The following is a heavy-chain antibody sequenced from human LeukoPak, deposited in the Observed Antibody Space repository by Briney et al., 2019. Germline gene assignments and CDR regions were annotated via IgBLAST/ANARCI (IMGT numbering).Heavy chain of an antibody. Sequence: GRSLRLSCAASGLIFSSYAMTWVRQAPGKGLEWVSVIGGSGVSTYYADSVKGRFTISRDNSKNTLFLQMNSLRAEDTALYYCATYLSIGSSSSWYDDAFDVWGQGTMVSVSS. J-gene: IGHJ3*01. CDR1: GLIFSSYA. D-gene: IGHD6-13*01. V-gene: IGHV3-23*01. CDR2: IGGSGVST. CDR3: ATYLSIGSSSSWYDDAFDV.